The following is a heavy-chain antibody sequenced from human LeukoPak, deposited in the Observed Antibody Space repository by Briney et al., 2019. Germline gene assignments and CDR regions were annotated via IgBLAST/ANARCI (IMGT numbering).Heavy chain of an antibody. D-gene: IGHD6-19*01. Sequence: GASVKVSCKASGYTFTGYYMPWVRQAPGQGLEWMGRINPNSGGTNYAQKFQGRVTMTRDTSISTAYMELSRLRSDDTAVYYCASYPGNSSGWPQVDYWGQGTLVTVSS. CDR3: ASYPGNSSGWPQVDY. V-gene: IGHV1-2*06. J-gene: IGHJ4*02. CDR2: INPNSGGT. CDR1: GYTFTGYY.